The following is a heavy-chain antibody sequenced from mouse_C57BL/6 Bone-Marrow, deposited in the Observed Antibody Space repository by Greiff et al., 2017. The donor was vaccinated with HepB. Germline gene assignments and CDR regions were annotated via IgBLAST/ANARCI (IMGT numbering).Heavy chain of an antibody. J-gene: IGHJ1*03. D-gene: IGHD1-1*01. CDR2: ISSGSSTI. Sequence: EVHLVESGGGLVKPGGSLKLSCAASGFTFSDYGMHWVRQAPEKGLEWVAYISSGSSTIYYADTVKGRFTISRDNAKTTLFLQMTSLRSEDTAMYYCARNYYGSSFYWYFDVWGTGTTVTVSS. CDR1: GFTFSDYG. V-gene: IGHV5-17*01. CDR3: ARNYYGSSFYWYFDV.